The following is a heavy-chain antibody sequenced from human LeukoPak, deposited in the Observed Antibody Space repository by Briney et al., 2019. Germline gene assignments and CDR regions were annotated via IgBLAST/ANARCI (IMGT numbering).Heavy chain of an antibody. CDR1: VFTFSSYA. J-gene: IGHJ2*01. D-gene: IGHD3-10*01. CDR3: AKAGYYGPRYLDL. V-gene: IGHV3-23*01. CDR2: ISGTGGST. Sequence: GGSLRLSCAASVFTFSSYAVTWVRQAPGKGQEWVSAISGTGGSTFYADSVKGRFTISRDNSKNTLYLQMNSLRADDTAVYYSAKAGYYGPRYLDLWGRGTLVTVSS.